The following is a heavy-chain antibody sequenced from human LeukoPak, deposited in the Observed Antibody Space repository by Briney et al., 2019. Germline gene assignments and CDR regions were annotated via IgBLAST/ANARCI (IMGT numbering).Heavy chain of an antibody. CDR2: IWYDGSNK. CDR3: ALQIRAARVFDY. J-gene: IGHJ4*02. Sequence: PGRSLRLSCAASGFTFSSYGMHWVRQAPGKGLEWVAVIWYDGSNKYYADSVKGRFTISRDNSKNTLYLQMNSLRAEDTAVYYCALQIRAARVFDYWGQGTLVTVSS. V-gene: IGHV3-33*08. D-gene: IGHD5-18*01. CDR1: GFTFSSYG.